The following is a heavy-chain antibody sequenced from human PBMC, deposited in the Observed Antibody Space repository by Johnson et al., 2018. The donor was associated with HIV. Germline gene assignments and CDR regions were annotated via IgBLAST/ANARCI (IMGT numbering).Heavy chain of an antibody. V-gene: IGHV3-30*14. CDR2: ISYDGSNK. CDR1: GFTFNNYP. Sequence: QVQLVESGGGVVQPGRSLRLSCAVSGFTFNNYPMHWVRQAPGKGLEWVAVISYDGSNKYYGDSVKGRFTISRDNSKNTLYLQMNSLRAEDTAVYYCARGTGTDDAFDIWGQGTMVTVSS. CDR3: ARGTGTDDAFDI. D-gene: IGHD1-1*01. J-gene: IGHJ3*02.